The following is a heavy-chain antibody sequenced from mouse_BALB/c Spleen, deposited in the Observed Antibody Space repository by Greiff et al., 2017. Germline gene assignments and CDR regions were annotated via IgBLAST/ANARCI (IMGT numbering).Heavy chain of an antibody. Sequence: QVQLQQSGPGLVAPSQSLSITCTVSGFSFTSYGVHWVRQPPGKGLEWLGVIWAGGSTNYNSALMSRLSISTDNSKSQVFLKMNSLQTDDTAMYYCAREDDRYLFAYWGQGTLVTVSA. V-gene: IGHV2-9*02. CDR1: GFSFTSYG. CDR2: IWAGGST. J-gene: IGHJ3*01. CDR3: AREDDRYLFAY. D-gene: IGHD2-14*01.